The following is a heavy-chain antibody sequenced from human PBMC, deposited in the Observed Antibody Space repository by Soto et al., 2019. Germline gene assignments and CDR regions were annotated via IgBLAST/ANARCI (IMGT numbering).Heavy chain of an antibody. CDR3: AKDLCSGGSCYDGLDYFDY. D-gene: IGHD2-15*01. J-gene: IGHJ4*02. CDR1: GFTFSSYA. CDR2: ISGSGGST. V-gene: IGHV3-23*01. Sequence: PGGSLRLSCAASGFTFSSYAMSWARQAPGKGLEWVSAISGSGGSTYYADSVKGRFTISRDNSKNTLYLQMNSLRAEDTAVYYCAKDLCSGGSCYDGLDYFDYWGQGTLVTVSS.